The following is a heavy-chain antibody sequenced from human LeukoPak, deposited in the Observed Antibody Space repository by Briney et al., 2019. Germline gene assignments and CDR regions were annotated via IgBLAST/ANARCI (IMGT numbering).Heavy chain of an antibody. J-gene: IGHJ3*02. V-gene: IGHV3-64*01. CDR3: ARGGGTIFDDAFDI. CDR2: ISSNGGST. D-gene: IGHD3-3*01. Sequence: GGSLRLSCAASGFTFSSYAMHWVRQAPGKGLEYVSAISSNGGSTYYANSVKGRFTISRDNSKNTLYLQMGSLRAEDMAVYYCARGGGTIFDDAFDIWGQGTMVTVSS. CDR1: GFTFSSYA.